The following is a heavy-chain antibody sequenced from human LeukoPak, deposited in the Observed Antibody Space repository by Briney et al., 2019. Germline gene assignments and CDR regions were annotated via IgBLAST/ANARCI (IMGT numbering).Heavy chain of an antibody. CDR1: GFTVSSNY. V-gene: IGHV3-53*01. CDR2: IYGGGST. J-gene: IGHJ4*02. Sequence: GGSLRLSCAASGFTVSSNYMNWVRQAPGKGLEWVSVIYGGGSTNYADSVKGRFTISRDNSKNTLYLQMNSLRAEDTAVYYCIYGYTLDFWGQGTLVTVSS. D-gene: IGHD5-18*01. CDR3: IYGYTLDF.